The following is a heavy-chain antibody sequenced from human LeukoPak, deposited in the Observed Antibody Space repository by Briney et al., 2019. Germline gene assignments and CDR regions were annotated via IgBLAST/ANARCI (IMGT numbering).Heavy chain of an antibody. V-gene: IGHV3-30*02. CDR1: GFTFRTYG. J-gene: IGHJ4*02. CDR2: IQYDGSNK. CDR3: ARGHIVGATM. Sequence: GGSLRLSCAASGFTFRTYGMHWVRQAPGKGLEWVSIIQYDGSNKYYADSVKGRFTISRDNSKNTLYLQMNSLRAEDTAVYYCARGHIVGATMWGQGTQVTVSS. D-gene: IGHD1-26*01.